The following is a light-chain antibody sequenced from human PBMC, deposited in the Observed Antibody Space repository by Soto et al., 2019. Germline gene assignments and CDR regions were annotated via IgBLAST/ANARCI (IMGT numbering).Light chain of an antibody. CDR1: QSVSSAY. CDR2: GAS. V-gene: IGKV3-20*01. J-gene: IGKJ2*01. Sequence: EVVLTQSPGILSLSPGERASLSCRASQSVSSAYLSWYQHKPGQAPRLLIFGASYRATGIPDRFSGSGSGTYFTLIISRVEPEDFAVYYCQQFSSSPPYTFGQGTTLEI. CDR3: QQFSSSPPYT.